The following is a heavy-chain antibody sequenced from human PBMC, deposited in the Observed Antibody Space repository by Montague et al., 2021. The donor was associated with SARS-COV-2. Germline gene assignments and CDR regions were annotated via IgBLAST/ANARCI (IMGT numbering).Heavy chain of an antibody. CDR1: GDSVSSNTAA. CDR3: ARGISATNK. CDR2: TYYRSKWYN. V-gene: IGHV6-1*01. J-gene: IGHJ4*02. Sequence: CAISGDSVSSNTAAWNWIRQSPSRGLEWLGRTYYRSKWYNDYAVTVKSRISINADTSKNQFSLQLNSVTPEDTAVYYCARGISATNKWGQGTLVTVSS. D-gene: IGHD6-13*01.